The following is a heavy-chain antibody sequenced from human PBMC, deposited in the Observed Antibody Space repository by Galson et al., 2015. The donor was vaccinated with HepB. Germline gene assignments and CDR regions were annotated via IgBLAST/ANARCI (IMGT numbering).Heavy chain of an antibody. Sequence: SLRLSCAASGFTFSSYSMNWVRQAPGKGLEWVSSISSSSSYIYYADSVKGRFTISRDNAKNSLYLQMNSLRAEDTAVYYCARERSIAAAGTGGMDVWGQGTTVTVSS. D-gene: IGHD6-13*01. CDR3: ARERSIAAAGTGGMDV. CDR2: ISSSSSYI. CDR1: GFTFSSYS. J-gene: IGHJ6*02. V-gene: IGHV3-21*01.